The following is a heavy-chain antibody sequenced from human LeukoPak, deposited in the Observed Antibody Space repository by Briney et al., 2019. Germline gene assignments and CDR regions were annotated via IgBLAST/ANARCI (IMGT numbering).Heavy chain of an antibody. Sequence: PGGSLRLSCAASGFTFSNFAMNWVRQAPGKGLEWVSGISGSGASTSYADSVMGRFTISRDNSKNTLYLQMNSLRAEDTAVYHCVKDGAYDSSGYYFKPGYLDLWGRGTLVTVSS. CDR2: ISGSGAST. CDR3: VKDGAYDSSGYYFKPGYLDL. CDR1: GFTFSNFA. J-gene: IGHJ2*01. V-gene: IGHV3-23*01. D-gene: IGHD3-22*01.